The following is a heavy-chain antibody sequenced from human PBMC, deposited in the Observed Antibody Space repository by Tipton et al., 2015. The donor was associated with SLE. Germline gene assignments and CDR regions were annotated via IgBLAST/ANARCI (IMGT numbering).Heavy chain of an antibody. CDR1: GFNFGGYY. V-gene: IGHV3-11*04. J-gene: IGHJ5*02. CDR2: ISGPGDSL. CDR3: ARDPRNKGFDP. D-gene: IGHD1/OR15-1a*01. Sequence: SLRLSCVGSGFNFGGYYMAWIRQAPGQGLEWISFISGPGDSLYQSDSVKGRFTTSRDNAKNSLYLEMNSLRVEDTAVYYCARDPRNKGFDPWGQGTVVTVSS.